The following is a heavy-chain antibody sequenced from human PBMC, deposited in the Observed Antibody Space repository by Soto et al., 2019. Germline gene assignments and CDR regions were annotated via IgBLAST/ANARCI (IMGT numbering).Heavy chain of an antibody. J-gene: IGHJ6*02. CDR2: ITSTSSTK. CDR1: GFTFSSHT. CDR3: ARRITMVRGPYYYHAVHV. Sequence: AGGSLRLSCAASGFTFSSHTMNWVRQAPGKGLEWISYITSTSSTKNYADSVKGRFTISRDNANNSLYLHMNSLRDEDTAVYYCARRITMVRGPYYYHAVHVWGQGTTVTVPS. V-gene: IGHV3-48*02. D-gene: IGHD3-10*01.